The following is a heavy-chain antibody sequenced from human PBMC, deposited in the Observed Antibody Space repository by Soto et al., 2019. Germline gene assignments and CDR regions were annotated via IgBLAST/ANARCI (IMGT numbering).Heavy chain of an antibody. J-gene: IGHJ5*01. V-gene: IGHV3-33*01. D-gene: IGHD2-21*02. CDR3: ARGTATDGLDS. CDR2: IWYDGRNE. CDR1: GFTFSSYG. Sequence: GGSLRLSCVASGFTFSSYGMHWVRQAPGKGMEWVAFIWYDGRNENYTDSVKGRFSISRDNSKNTLFLQMNSLRVDDTAVYYCARGTATDGLDSWGQGTLVTVSS.